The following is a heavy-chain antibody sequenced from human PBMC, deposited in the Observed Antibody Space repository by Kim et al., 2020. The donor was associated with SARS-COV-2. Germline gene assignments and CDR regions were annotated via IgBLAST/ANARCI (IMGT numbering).Heavy chain of an antibody. V-gene: IGHV3-30-3*01. J-gene: IGHJ6*02. CDR2: ISFDGSNK. Sequence: GGSLRLSCAASGFTFSSYAMHWVRQAPGKGLEWGALISFDGSNKYYADSVKARFTISRDNSKNTLYLQMNSLIVEVTAVYYCARDILTNSLYYYYGMDVWGQGITVTVSS. D-gene: IGHD3-9*01. CDR3: ARDILTNSLYYYYGMDV. CDR1: GFTFSSYA.